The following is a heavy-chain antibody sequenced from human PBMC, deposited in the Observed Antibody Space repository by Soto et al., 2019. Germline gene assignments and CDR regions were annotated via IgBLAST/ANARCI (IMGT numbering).Heavy chain of an antibody. J-gene: IGHJ6*03. Sequence: EAQLVESGGGLVQPGGSLRRSCAASGFTFSNYEMHWVRQAPGKGLEYVSGISNNGAHTDYSKSVKGRFTISRDNSENTLYLQMGSLRAEDMALYSCARRGYGSRWPNVYMDVWGKGTTVTVAS. D-gene: IGHD6-13*01. V-gene: IGHV3-64*01. CDR2: ISNNGAHT. CDR3: ARRGYGSRWPNVYMDV. CDR1: GFTFSNYE.